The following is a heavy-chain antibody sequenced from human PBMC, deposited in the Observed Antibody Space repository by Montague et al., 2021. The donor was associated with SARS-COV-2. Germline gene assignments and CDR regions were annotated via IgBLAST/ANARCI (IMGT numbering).Heavy chain of an antibody. D-gene: IGHD3-16*01. J-gene: IGHJ4*02. V-gene: IGHV4-4*07. CDR1: GGSISSYY. Sequence: SETLSLTCTVSGGSISSYYWSWIRQPAGKGLEWIGRIYTSGSTYYNPSLKSRVTISVDTSKNQFSLKLSSMTSADTAVYYCARHPLRMITFGGVMGFDYWGQGTLVTVSS. CDR3: ARHPLRMITFGGVMGFDY. CDR2: IYTSGST.